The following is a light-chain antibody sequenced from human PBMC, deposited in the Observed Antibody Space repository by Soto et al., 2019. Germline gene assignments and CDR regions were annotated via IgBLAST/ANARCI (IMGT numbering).Light chain of an antibody. J-gene: IGKJ2*01. CDR2: KAS. Sequence: DIQLTQSPSFLSASVGDRVTITCRASQSISSWLAWYQQKPGKAPKLLIYKASSLESGVPSRFSGSGSGTEFTLTISGLQPDDFATYYCQQYNSYLYTFGQGTRLEIK. CDR1: QSISSW. CDR3: QQYNSYLYT. V-gene: IGKV1-5*03.